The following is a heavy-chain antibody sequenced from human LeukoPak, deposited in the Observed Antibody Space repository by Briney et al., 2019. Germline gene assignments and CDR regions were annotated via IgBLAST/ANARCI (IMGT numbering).Heavy chain of an antibody. J-gene: IGHJ5*02. CDR3: ARDSGAWYHWFDP. V-gene: IGHV3-21*01. CDR1: GFTFSSYS. CDR2: ISSSSRYM. Sequence: GGSLRLSCAASGFTFSSYSMNWVRQAPGKGLEWVPSISSSSRYMYYADSAKGRFTISRDNAKNSLYLQMNSLRAEDTAVYYCARDSGAWYHWFDPWGQGTLVTVSS. D-gene: IGHD6-19*01.